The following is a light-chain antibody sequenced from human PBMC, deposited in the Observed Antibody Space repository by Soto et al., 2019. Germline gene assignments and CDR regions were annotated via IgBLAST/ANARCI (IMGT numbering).Light chain of an antibody. CDR2: DAS. Sequence: DIQMTQSPSTLSASVGARVPITCRASQSINSWLAWYQQKPGKAPKLLIYDASNLESGLPSRFTGSGSGTEFTLTISSLQSDDFATYYCQQYSTYPIAFGQGTRLEIK. CDR1: QSINSW. CDR3: QQYSTYPIA. J-gene: IGKJ5*01. V-gene: IGKV1-5*01.